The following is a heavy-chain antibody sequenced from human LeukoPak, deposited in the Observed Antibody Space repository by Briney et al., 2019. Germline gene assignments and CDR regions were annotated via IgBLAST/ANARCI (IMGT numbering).Heavy chain of an antibody. V-gene: IGHV3-66*01. Sequence: PGGSLRLSCAASAFTVSSNYMSWVRQAPGKGLEWVSVIYSGGSTYYADSVKGRFTISRDNSKNTLYLQMNSLRAEDTAVYYCARIFGSNWFDPWGQGTLVTVSS. CDR2: IYSGGST. CDR3: ARIFGSNWFDP. CDR1: AFTVSSNY. D-gene: IGHD3-3*01. J-gene: IGHJ5*02.